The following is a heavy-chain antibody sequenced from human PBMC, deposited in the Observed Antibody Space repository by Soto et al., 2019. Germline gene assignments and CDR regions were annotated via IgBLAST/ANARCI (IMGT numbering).Heavy chain of an antibody. CDR1: GFTFSSYA. Sequence: QVQLVESGGGVVEPGRSLRLSCAASGFTFSSYAMHWVRQAPGKGLEWVAVISHDGSITYYSDSVKGRFTMSRDNSNNPLVLQMSSLRSEDTAIYYCAKDEYWESHFYYFMDLWGRGTAVTVSS. V-gene: IGHV3-30*15. CDR2: ISHDGSIT. CDR3: AKDEYWESHFYYFMDL. J-gene: IGHJ6*03. D-gene: IGHD1-26*01.